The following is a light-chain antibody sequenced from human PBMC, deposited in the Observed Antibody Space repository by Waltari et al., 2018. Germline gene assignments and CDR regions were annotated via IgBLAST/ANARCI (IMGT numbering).Light chain of an antibody. CDR3: QQYHESPPIT. Sequence: EIVMTQSPATLSVSPGERATLSCRASQSISSQLAWYPHKPGQAPRLLIYGASTRATGIPARFSGSGSGTEFTLTISSLQSEDFAVYVCQQYHESPPITFGPGTKVDIK. J-gene: IGKJ3*01. CDR1: QSISSQ. V-gene: IGKV3-15*01. CDR2: GAS.